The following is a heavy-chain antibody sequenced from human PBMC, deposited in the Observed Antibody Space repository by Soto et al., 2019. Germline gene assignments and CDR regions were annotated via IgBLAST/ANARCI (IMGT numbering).Heavy chain of an antibody. CDR2: ISSSSSYI. D-gene: IGHD3-22*01. J-gene: IGHJ6*02. CDR3: ARDTAYYYDSSGYYFPYYYYGMDV. V-gene: IGHV3-21*01. Sequence: PXGSLSLSCAASGFTFSRYSMNWVRQAPGKGLEWVSSISSSSSYIYYADSVKGRFTISRDNAKNSLYLQMNSLRAEDTAVYYCARDTAYYYDSSGYYFPYYYYGMDVWGQGTTVTVSS. CDR1: GFTFSRYS.